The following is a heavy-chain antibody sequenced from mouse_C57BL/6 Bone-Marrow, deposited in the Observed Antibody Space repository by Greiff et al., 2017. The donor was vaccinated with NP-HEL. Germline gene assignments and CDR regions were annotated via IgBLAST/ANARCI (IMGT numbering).Heavy chain of an antibody. CDR1: GYTFTSYL. D-gene: IGHD1-1*01. CDR3: ARNYYGSSSFDY. V-gene: IGHV1-72*01. Sequence: QVQLKQPGAELVKPGASVKLSCKASGYTFTSYLMHWVKQRPGRGLEWIGRIEPNSGGTKYNEKFKSKATLTVDKPSSTSYMQRNSLTSEDSAVYYCARNYYGSSSFDYWGQGTTLTVSS. CDR2: IEPNSGGT. J-gene: IGHJ2*01.